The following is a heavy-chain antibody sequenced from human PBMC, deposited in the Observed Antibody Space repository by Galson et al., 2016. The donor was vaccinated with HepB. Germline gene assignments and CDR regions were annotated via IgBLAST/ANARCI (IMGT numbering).Heavy chain of an antibody. V-gene: IGHV1-2*06. CDR2: VNPNSGDT. D-gene: IGHD6-13*01. CDR3: ATPLATLAEAVGHHV. Sequence: SVKVSCKASGFTFIAYYMHWVRQAPGQGPEWMGRVNPNSGDTTYAQHVRGRVTMARDASISTVYMELNSLTSDDSAVYYCATPLATLAEAVGHHVRGQGTLVTVSS. J-gene: IGHJ4*02. CDR1: GFTFIAYY.